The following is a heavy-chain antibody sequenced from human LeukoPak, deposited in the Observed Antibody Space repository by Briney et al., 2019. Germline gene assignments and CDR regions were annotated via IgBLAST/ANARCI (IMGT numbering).Heavy chain of an antibody. CDR2: IYHSGST. CDR1: GGSISSSNW. Sequence: PSETLSLTCAVSGGSISSSNWWSWVRQPPGKGLEWIGEIYHSGSTNYNPSLKSRVTMSVDTSKNQFSLRLSSVTAADTAVYYCARDRAEWQYYFDTSGDYYVGDSFDIWGQGTMVTVSS. J-gene: IGHJ3*02. CDR3: ARDRAEWQYYFDTSGDYYVGDSFDI. V-gene: IGHV4-4*02. D-gene: IGHD3-22*01.